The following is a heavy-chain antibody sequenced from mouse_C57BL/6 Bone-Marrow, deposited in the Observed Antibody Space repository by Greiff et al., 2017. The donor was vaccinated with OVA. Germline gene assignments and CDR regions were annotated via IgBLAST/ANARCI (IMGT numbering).Heavy chain of an antibody. CDR3: ARVTTVDAMDY. V-gene: IGHV1-47*01. J-gene: IGHJ4*01. CDR2: FHPYNDDT. CDR1: GYTFTTYP. Sequence: QVQLKQSGAELVKPGASVKMSCKASGYTFTTYPIEWMKQNHGKSLEWIGNFHPYNDDTKYNEKLKGKATLTGEKSSSTVYLELSRLTSEDAAVYYCARVTTVDAMDYWGQGTSVTVSS. D-gene: IGHD1-1*01.